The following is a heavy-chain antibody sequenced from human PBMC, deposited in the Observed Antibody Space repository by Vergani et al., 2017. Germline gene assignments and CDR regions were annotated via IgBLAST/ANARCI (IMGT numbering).Heavy chain of an antibody. V-gene: IGHV4-59*01. CDR1: GGSISSYY. CDR3: ARDKGPQTWYYGSDDAFDI. Sequence: QVQLQESGPGLVKPSETLSLTCTVSGGSISSYYWSWIRQPPGKGLEWIGYIYYSGSTNYNPSLKSRVTISVDTSKNQFSLKLSSVTAADTAVYYCARDKGPQTWYYGSDDAFDIWGQGTMVTVSS. D-gene: IGHD3-10*01. CDR2: IYYSGST. J-gene: IGHJ3*02.